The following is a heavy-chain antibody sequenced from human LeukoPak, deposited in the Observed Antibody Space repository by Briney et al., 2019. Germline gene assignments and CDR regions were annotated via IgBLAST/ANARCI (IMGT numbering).Heavy chain of an antibody. CDR3: AKGLWRRDY. J-gene: IGHJ4*02. D-gene: IGHD1-1*01. V-gene: IGHV3-33*06. Sequence: GGSLRLSCAASGFTFSSYGMHWVRQAPGKGLEWVAVIWYDGSNTYYADSVKGRFTISRDNSKNTLYLQMNSLRAERTAVYYCAKGLWRRDYGGQGPLVTVSS. CDR2: IWYDGSNT. CDR1: GFTFSSYG.